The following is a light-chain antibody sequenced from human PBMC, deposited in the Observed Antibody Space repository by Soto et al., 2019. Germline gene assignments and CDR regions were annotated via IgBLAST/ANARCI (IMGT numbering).Light chain of an antibody. V-gene: IGLV2-14*01. CDR2: DVS. J-gene: IGLJ2*01. CDR3: SSFTSSNTLV. CDR1: SSDVGGYIY. Sequence: QSALTQPASVSGSPGQSITISCTGTSSDVGGYIYVSWHQQHPGTAPKLMIYDVSNRPSGVSNRFSGSKSGNTASLTISGLQAEDEADYYCSSFTSSNTLVFGGGTKLT.